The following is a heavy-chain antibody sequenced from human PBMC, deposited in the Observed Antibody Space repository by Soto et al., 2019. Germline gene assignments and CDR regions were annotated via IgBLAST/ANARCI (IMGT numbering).Heavy chain of an antibody. CDR2: ISYDGSNK. J-gene: IGHJ4*02. CDR3: AKDLPLNRIAVAGPLFDY. D-gene: IGHD6-19*01. CDR1: GFTFSSYG. V-gene: IGHV3-30*18. Sequence: AGGSLRLSCAASGFTFSSYGMHWVRQAPGKGLEWVAVISYDGSNKYYADSVKGRFTISRDNSKNTLYLQMNSLRAEDTAVYYCAKDLPLNRIAVAGPLFDYWGQGTLVTVSS.